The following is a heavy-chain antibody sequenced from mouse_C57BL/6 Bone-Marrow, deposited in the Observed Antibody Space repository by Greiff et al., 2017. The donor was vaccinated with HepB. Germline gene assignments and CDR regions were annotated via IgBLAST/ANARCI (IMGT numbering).Heavy chain of an antibody. CDR3: ARGPRYFDY. Sequence: VQLQQSGPELVKPGASVKISCKASGYTFTDYYMNWVKQSHGKSLEWIGDINPNNGGTSYNQKFKGKATLTVDKSSSTAYMELRSLTSEDSAVYYCARGPRYFDYWGQGTTLTVSS. CDR2: INPNNGGT. J-gene: IGHJ2*01. CDR1: GYTFTDYY. V-gene: IGHV1-26*01.